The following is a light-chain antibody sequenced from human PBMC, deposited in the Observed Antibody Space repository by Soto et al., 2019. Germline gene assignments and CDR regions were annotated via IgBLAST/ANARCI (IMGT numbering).Light chain of an antibody. CDR3: QQSDSTLCT. CDR1: QSITIY. Sequence: DIHLTQSPSSLYASVGDRVTITCRASQSITIYLNWYQQKPGEAPNLLIFSASTLQGGVPSRFSSSGSGTYFTLTISSLPPEDFATYYRQQSDSTLCTFGHGTKVDI. V-gene: IGKV1-39*01. CDR2: SAS. J-gene: IGKJ1*01.